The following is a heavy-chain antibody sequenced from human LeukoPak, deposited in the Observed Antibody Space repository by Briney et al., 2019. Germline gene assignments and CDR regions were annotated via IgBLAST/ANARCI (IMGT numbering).Heavy chain of an antibody. J-gene: IGHJ4*02. D-gene: IGHD6-13*01. CDR2: ISYDGSNK. V-gene: IGHV3-30*04. CDR3: ASLAAAG. CDR1: GFTFSSYA. Sequence: PGGSLRLSCAASGFTFSSYAMHWVRQAPGKGLEWVAVISYDGSNKYYADSVKGRFTISRDNPKNTLYLQMNSLRAEDTAVYYCASLAAAGWGQGTLVTVSS.